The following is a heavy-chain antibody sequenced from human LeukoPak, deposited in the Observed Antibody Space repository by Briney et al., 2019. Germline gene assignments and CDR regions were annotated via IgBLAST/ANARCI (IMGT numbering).Heavy chain of an antibody. CDR1: GFTFSSYA. D-gene: IGHD3-22*01. J-gene: IGHJ4*02. CDR2: ISYDGSNK. V-gene: IGHV3-30-3*01. Sequence: GGSLRLSCAASGFTFSSYAMHWVRQAPGKGLEWVAVISYDGSNKYYADSVKGRFTISRDNSKNTLYLQMNSLRAEDTAVYYCASGDYYDSSGAHWGQGTLVTVSS. CDR3: ASGDYYDSSGAH.